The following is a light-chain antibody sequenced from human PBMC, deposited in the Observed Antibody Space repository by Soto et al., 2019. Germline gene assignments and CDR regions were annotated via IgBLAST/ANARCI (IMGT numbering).Light chain of an antibody. CDR1: QGISSY. CDR2: AAP. V-gene: IGKV1-8*01. J-gene: IGKJ2*01. CDR3: QQYYSYPPT. Sequence: AIRMTQSPSSFSASTGVRVTITCRASQGISSYLAWYQQKPGKAPKLLIYAAPTLQSGVPSRFSGSRSGTDFTLTISCLQSEDFATYYCQQYYSYPPTFGQGTKLEIK.